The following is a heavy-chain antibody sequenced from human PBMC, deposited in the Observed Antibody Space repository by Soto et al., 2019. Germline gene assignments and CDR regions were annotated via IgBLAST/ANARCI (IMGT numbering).Heavy chain of an antibody. Sequence: QVQLVQSGAEVKKPGASVKVSCKASGYTFTIYAMHWVRQAPGQRLEWMGWINAGNGNTKYSQKFQGRVTITRDTSASTAYMELSSLRSEDTAVYYCAFWGAVADFDYWGQVTLVTVSS. J-gene: IGHJ4*02. CDR1: GYTFTIYA. CDR2: INAGNGNT. D-gene: IGHD6-19*01. V-gene: IGHV1-3*01. CDR3: AFWGAVADFDY.